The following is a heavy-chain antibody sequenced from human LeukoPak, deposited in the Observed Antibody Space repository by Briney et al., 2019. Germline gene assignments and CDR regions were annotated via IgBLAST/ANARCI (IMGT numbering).Heavy chain of an antibody. CDR3: AKPGEEDFWSGYHYFDY. V-gene: IGHV3-23*01. J-gene: IGHJ4*02. Sequence: GGSLRLSCAASGFTFSSYAMSWVRQAPGRGLEWVSAISGSGGSTYYADSVKGRFTISRDNSKNTLYLQMNSLRAEDTAVYYCAKPGEEDFWSGYHYFDYWGQGTLVTVSS. D-gene: IGHD3-3*01. CDR2: ISGSGGST. CDR1: GFTFSSYA.